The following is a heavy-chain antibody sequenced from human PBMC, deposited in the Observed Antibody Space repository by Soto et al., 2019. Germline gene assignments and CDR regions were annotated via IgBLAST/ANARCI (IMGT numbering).Heavy chain of an antibody. D-gene: IGHD6-19*01. CDR1: GFTFSSYG. V-gene: IGHV3-33*01. J-gene: IGHJ3*02. Sequence: GGSLRLSCEASGFTFSSYGMHWVRQAPGKGLEWVAVIWYDGSNKYYADSVKGRFTISRDNSKNTLYLQMNSLRAEDTAVYYCARSGIAVAADAFDIWGQGTMVTVSS. CDR2: IWYDGSNK. CDR3: ARSGIAVAADAFDI.